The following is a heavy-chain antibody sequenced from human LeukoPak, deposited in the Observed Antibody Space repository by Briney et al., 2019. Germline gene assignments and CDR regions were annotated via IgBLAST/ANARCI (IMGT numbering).Heavy chain of an antibody. V-gene: IGHV3-11*01. CDR1: GFTFSDYY. CDR2: ISSSGSTI. Sequence: GGSLRLSRAASGFTFSDYYMSWIRQAPGKGLEWVSYISSSGSTIYYADSVKGRFTISRDNAKNSLYLQMNSLRAEDTAVYYCARALSSNYDILTGYYSDAFDIWGQGTMVTVSS. J-gene: IGHJ3*02. D-gene: IGHD3-9*01. CDR3: ARALSSNYDILTGYYSDAFDI.